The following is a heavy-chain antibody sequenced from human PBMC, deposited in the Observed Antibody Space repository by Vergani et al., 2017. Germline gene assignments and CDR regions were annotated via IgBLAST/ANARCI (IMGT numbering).Heavy chain of an antibody. D-gene: IGHD3-22*01. CDR2: ISPNSGGT. CDR3: ARGQWFYYDTTCYFNWFDP. Sequence: QVQLVQSGAEVKKPGASVKVSCKASGHIFTDQYIHWVRQAPGQGLEYMGWISPNSGGTNYAQKFQGRVTMTRDTSISTDYMELSNLRSDDTAVYYCARGQWFYYDTTCYFNWFDPWGQGTLVTVSS. CDR1: GHIFTDQY. V-gene: IGHV1-2*02. J-gene: IGHJ5*02.